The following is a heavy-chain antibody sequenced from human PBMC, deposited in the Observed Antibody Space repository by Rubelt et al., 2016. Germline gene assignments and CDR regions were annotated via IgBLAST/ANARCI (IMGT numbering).Heavy chain of an antibody. CDR3: ARHRDNIAPRFNY. J-gene: IGHJ4*02. Sequence: QVQLQQWGAGLLKPSETLSLTCAVYAGSFSGYYWSWIRQPPGKGLGWIGEINHSGSTDYNPSLQSRVTISVDTSKNQFPRKRTFVTAADTAVDFCARHRDNIAPRFNYWGQGTLVTVSS. CDR1: AGSFSGYY. D-gene: IGHD6-13*01. CDR2: INHSGST. V-gene: IGHV4-34*01.